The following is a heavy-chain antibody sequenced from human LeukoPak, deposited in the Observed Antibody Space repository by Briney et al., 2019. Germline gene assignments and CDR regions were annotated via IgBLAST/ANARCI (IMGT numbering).Heavy chain of an antibody. V-gene: IGHV1-2*02. Sequence: ASVKVSCKASGYTFTGYYMHWVRQAPGQGLEWMGWINPNSGGTNYAQKFQGRVTMTRDTSISTAYMELSRLRSDDTAVYYCASGSFYCSGGSCYNYYYYYMDVWGKGTTVTVSS. D-gene: IGHD2-15*01. CDR2: INPNSGGT. CDR3: ASGSFYCSGGSCYNYYYYYMDV. J-gene: IGHJ6*03. CDR1: GYTFTGYY.